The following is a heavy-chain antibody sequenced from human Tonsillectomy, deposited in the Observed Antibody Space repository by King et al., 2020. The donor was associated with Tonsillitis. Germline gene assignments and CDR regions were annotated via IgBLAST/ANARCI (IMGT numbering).Heavy chain of an antibody. CDR3: ARTTTVVTMDDAFDI. J-gene: IGHJ3*02. D-gene: IGHD4-23*01. V-gene: IGHV1-69*01. CDR2: IIPIFGTA. Sequence: QVQLVESGAEVKKPGSSVKVSCKASGGTFSRYSVSWVRQAPGQGLEWLGGIIPIFGTANYAQRFQGRVTITADESTSTAYMELSSLRSEDTAVYYCARTTTVVTMDDAFDIWGQGTMVTVSS. CDR1: GGTFSRYS.